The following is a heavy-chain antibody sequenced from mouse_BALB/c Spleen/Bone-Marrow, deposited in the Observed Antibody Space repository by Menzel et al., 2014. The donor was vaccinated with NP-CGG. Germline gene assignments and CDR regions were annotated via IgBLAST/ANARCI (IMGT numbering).Heavy chain of an antibody. CDR3: AREGDYSLYAMDY. D-gene: IGHD1-1*01. CDR2: IWGDGST. J-gene: IGHJ4*01. Sequence: VMLVESGPGLVAPSQSLSITCTVSGFSLTGYGVNWVRQPPGKGLEWLGMIWGDGSTDYNSALKSRLSISKDNSKSQVFLKMNSLQTDDTARYYCAREGDYSLYAMDYWGQATSVPVSS. V-gene: IGHV2-6-7*01. CDR1: GFSLTGYG.